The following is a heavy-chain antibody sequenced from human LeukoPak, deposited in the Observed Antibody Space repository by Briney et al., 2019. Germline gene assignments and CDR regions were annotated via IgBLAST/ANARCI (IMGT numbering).Heavy chain of an antibody. D-gene: IGHD3-22*01. J-gene: IGHJ4*02. CDR2: ISYDGSNK. CDR3: ARDRGGYYDSSGYFHY. CDR1: GFTFSSYA. V-gene: IGHV3-30-3*01. Sequence: PGGSLRLSCAASGFTFSSYAMHWVRQAPGKGLEWAAVISYDGSNKYYADSVKGRFTISRDNSKNTLYLQMNSLRAEDTAVYYCARDRGGYYDSSGYFHYWGQGTLVTVSS.